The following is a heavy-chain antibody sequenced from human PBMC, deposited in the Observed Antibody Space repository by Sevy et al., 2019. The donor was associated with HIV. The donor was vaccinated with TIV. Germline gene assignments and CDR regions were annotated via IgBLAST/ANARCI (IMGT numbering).Heavy chain of an antibody. D-gene: IGHD1-26*01. V-gene: IGHV1-8*01. J-gene: IGHJ4*02. CDR1: GYTFSSYD. CDR3: ARSLRRIKPVLEGGSYDS. Sequence: ASVKVSCETSGYTFSSYDINWVRQAPGQGLEWMGWMNPNNGNKAYAPKFQGRITMTSNTSISTAYIGLSSLRSEDTAVYYCARSLRRIKPVLEGGSYDSWGQGTLVTVSS. CDR2: MNPNNGNK.